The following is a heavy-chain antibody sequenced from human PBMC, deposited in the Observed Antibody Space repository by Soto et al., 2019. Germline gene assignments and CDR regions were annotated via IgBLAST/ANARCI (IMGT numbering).Heavy chain of an antibody. CDR1: GFTFSXXX. CDR2: INTDGSDT. V-gene: IGHV3-74*01. D-gene: IGHD1-7*01. Sequence: PGGSLRLSCAASGFTFSXXXXXXVRQAPGKGLVWVSRINTDGSDTTYADSVKGRFTISRDNAKNTLYLQMNSLRAEDTAVYYCARETGTRTWWGQGTLVTVS. CDR3: ARETGTRTW. J-gene: IGHJ4*02.